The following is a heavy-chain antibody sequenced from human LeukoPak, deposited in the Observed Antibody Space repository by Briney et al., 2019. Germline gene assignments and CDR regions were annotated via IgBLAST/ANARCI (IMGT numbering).Heavy chain of an antibody. V-gene: IGHV4-4*07. D-gene: IGHD1-26*01. Sequence: SESLSLTCTVSGGSIYNYYWNWIRQPAGKGLEWVGRIYSGVSTDYNPSLKGRVTMSVDTSKNQFSLQLNSLTAADTAIYYCARGAVVGVWGQGTLVTVSS. CDR1: GGSIYNYY. CDR2: IYSGVST. J-gene: IGHJ3*01. CDR3: ARGAVVGV.